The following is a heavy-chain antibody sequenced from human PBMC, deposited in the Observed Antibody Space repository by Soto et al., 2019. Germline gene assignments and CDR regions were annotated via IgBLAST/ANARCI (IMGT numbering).Heavy chain of an antibody. V-gene: IGHV1-69*06. CDR2: IIPIFGTA. CDR3: ARGESDMDTAMVIGGMDV. Sequence: QVQLVQSGAEVKKPGSSVKVSCKASGGTFSSYAISWVRQAPGQGLEWMGGIIPIFGTANYEQKFQGRGTITADKSTSTAYMELSSLRSEDTAVYDCARGESDMDTAMVIGGMDVWGQGTTVTVSS. D-gene: IGHD5-18*01. J-gene: IGHJ6*02. CDR1: GGTFSSYA.